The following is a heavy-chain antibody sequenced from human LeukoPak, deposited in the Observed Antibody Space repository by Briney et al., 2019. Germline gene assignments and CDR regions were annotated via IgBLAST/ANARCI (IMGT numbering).Heavy chain of an antibody. V-gene: IGHV4-59*01. CDR3: ARGSCSSGSCYGY. D-gene: IGHD2-15*01. Sequence: SETLSLTCTVSGGSISSYYWSWLRQPPGKGLEWIGYIFYSGSTNYNPSLKSRVTISVDTSKNQFSPKLSSVTAADTAVYYCARGSCSSGSCYGYWGQGTLVTVSS. CDR2: IFYSGST. J-gene: IGHJ4*02. CDR1: GGSISSYY.